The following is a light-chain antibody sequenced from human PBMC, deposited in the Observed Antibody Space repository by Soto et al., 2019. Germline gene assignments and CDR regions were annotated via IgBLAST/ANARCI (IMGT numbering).Light chain of an antibody. V-gene: IGLV4-60*03. CDR2: VEGRGTF. CDR1: SGHSSSI. CDR3: GTWDSEV. Sequence: QPVLTESSSASDSLGSSVKLTCTLSSGHSSSIIAWHQPQPGEAPPSLMKVEGRGTFTEGSGVPDRFSGSTSRAGRFLTIAGLEAEVEADVYVGTWDSEVFETGTKLTVL. J-gene: IGLJ1*01.